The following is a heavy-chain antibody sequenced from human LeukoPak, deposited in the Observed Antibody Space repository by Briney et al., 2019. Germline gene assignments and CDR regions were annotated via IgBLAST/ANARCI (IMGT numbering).Heavy chain of an antibody. CDR2: IYYSGST. CDR1: GGSISSGGYY. D-gene: IGHD2-2*01. V-gene: IGHV4-31*03. CDR3: ARASDGLYYYYYGMDV. J-gene: IGHJ6*02. Sequence: SETLSLTCTVSGGSISSGGYYWNWIRQHPGKGLEWIGYIYYSGSTYCNPSLKSRVTISVDTSNNQFSLKLSSVTAADTAVYYCARASDGLYYYYYGMDVWGQGTTVTVSS.